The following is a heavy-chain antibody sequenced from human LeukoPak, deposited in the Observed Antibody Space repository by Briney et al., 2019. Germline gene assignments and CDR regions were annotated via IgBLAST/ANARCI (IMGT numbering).Heavy chain of an antibody. Sequence: GGSLRLSCEASGFSFSNNEMNWVRQAPGRGLEWVSYISRGGSTIYYADSVKGRFTISRDNAKNSLYLQMNSLRAEDTAVYYCAREGAVFDYWGQGTLVTVSS. CDR3: AREGAVFDY. D-gene: IGHD1-26*01. CDR1: GFSFSNNE. J-gene: IGHJ4*02. CDR2: ISRGGSTI. V-gene: IGHV3-48*03.